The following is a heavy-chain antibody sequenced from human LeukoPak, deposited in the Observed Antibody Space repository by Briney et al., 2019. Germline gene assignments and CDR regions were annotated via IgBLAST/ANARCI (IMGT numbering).Heavy chain of an antibody. CDR1: GGTFSSYA. D-gene: IGHD3-10*01. J-gene: IGHJ1*01. V-gene: IGHV1-69*01. CDR3: ATPGKGGSGSYPFQH. Sequence: GSSVKVSCKASGGTFSSYAISWVRQAPGQGLEWMGGIIPIFGTANYAQKFQGRVTITADESTSTAYMELSSLRSEDTAVYYCATPGKGGSGSYPFQHWGQGTLVTVSS. CDR2: IIPIFGTA.